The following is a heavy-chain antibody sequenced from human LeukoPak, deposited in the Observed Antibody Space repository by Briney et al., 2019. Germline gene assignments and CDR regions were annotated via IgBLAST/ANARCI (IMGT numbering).Heavy chain of an antibody. V-gene: IGHV3-21*01. D-gene: IGHD1-26*01. J-gene: IGHJ3*02. CDR2: ISSSSSYI. Sequence: PGGSLRLSCAASGFTFSSYVMSWVRQAPGKGLEWVSSISSSSSYIYYADSVKGRFTISRDNAKNSLYLQMNSLRAEDTAVYYCARDRVIVGATVDAFDIWGQGTMVTVSS. CDR3: ARDRVIVGATVDAFDI. CDR1: GFTFSSYV.